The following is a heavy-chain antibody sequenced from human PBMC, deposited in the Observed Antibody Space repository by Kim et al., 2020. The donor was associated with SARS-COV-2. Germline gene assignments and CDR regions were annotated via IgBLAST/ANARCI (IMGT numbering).Heavy chain of an antibody. CDR2: ISGYKGNA. CDR1: GYIFTSNA. J-gene: IGHJ3*01. V-gene: IGHV1-18*01. D-gene: IGHD3-22*01. Sequence: ASVKVSCKASGYIFTSNAISWVRQGPGQGLEWMGWISGYKGNANYAQKFQDRLTLTIDKSTSTAYMELRNLRYYEPATYLCARSITAGRENGVEVWGQG. CDR3: ARSITAGRENGVEV.